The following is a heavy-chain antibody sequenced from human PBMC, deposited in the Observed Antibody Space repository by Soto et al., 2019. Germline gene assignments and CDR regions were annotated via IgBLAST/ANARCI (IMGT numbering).Heavy chain of an antibody. D-gene: IGHD3-22*01. CDR2: IWYDGSSK. V-gene: IGHV3-33*01. CDR3: ARGDYHDSSGYYNAKALDY. CDR1: GFTFSSYD. Sequence: ESGGGVVQPGRSLRLSCAASGFTFSSYDMHWVRQAPGKRLEWVALIWYDGSSKYYVDSVKGRFTISRDNSKNTLYLQLDILRAEDTAVYYCARGDYHDSSGYYNAKALDYWGQGTLVTVSS. J-gene: IGHJ4*02.